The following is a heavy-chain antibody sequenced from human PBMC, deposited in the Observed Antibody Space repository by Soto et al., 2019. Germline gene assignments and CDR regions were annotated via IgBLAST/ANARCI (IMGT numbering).Heavy chain of an antibody. CDR3: ARENEGSNFDI. Sequence: ASVKASSKASGYTFTSYYLNSLRQAPGQGLEWMGWVNPNSGNTDYAQKFQGRVTMTRNTSIRTAYMELSSLRSEDTAVYYCARENEGSNFDIWGQGTMVTVSS. J-gene: IGHJ3*02. CDR1: GYTFTSYY. V-gene: IGHV1-8*01. CDR2: VNPNSGNT. D-gene: IGHD1-1*01.